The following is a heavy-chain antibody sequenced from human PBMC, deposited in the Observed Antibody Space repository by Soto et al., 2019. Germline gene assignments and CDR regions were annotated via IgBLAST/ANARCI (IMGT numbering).Heavy chain of an antibody. CDR2: IKSDGSRT. V-gene: IGHV3-74*01. J-gene: IGHJ6*03. CDR3: ARGRLLAYYMDV. D-gene: IGHD2-21*01. Sequence: EVQLVESGGGLVQPGGSLRLSSAASGFTFSSYWMHWVRQAPGKGLVWVSRIKSDGSRTNYADSVKGRFTISRDNAKNRLYLQVTSLGSGDTAVYYCARGRLLAYYMDVWGKGTTVTVSS. CDR1: GFTFSSYW.